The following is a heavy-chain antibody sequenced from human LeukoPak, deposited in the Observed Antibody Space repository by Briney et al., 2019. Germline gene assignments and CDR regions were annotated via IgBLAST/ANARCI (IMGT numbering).Heavy chain of an antibody. V-gene: IGHV3-30*18. CDR1: GFTFSSYG. J-gene: IGHJ4*02. D-gene: IGHD6-6*01. CDR3: AKAPQQLVLFDY. Sequence: GSLRLSCAASGFTFSSYGMHWVRQAPGKGLEWVAVISYDGSNKYYADSVKGRLTISRDKSKNTLYLQMNSLRVEDTAVYYCAKAPQQLVLFDYWGQGTLVTVSS. CDR2: ISYDGSNK.